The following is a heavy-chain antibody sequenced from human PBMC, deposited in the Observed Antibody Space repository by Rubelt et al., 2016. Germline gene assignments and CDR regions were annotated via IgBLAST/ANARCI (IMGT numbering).Heavy chain of an antibody. Sequence: QVQLVQSGAEVKKPGASVTVSCKASGYTFTNYGISWVRQAPGQGLEWMGWISAYNDNTNYAQKLQGRVTMTTDTSTSTAYMELRSRRSDDTAVYYCARVGALAARKIYDFDYWGQGTLVTVSS. CDR1: GYTFTNYG. D-gene: IGHD6-6*01. CDR3: ARVGALAARKIYDFDY. CDR2: ISAYNDNT. V-gene: IGHV1-18*01. J-gene: IGHJ4*02.